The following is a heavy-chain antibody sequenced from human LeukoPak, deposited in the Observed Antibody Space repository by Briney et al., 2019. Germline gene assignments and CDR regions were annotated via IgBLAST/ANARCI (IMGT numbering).Heavy chain of an antibody. Sequence: SETLSLTCTVSGGSISSSTYYWGWIRQPPGKGLEWIGSIYYSGSTYYNPSLKSGVTISVDTSKNQFSLKLSSVTAADTAVYFCARPTFSGYYSGPFDIWGQGTIVTVSS. CDR1: GGSISSSTYY. V-gene: IGHV4-39*01. CDR2: IYYSGST. CDR3: ARPTFSGYYSGPFDI. D-gene: IGHD3-22*01. J-gene: IGHJ3*02.